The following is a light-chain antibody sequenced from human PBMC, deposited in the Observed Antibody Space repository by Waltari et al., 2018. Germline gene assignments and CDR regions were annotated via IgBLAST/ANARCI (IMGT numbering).Light chain of an antibody. CDR3: HQYYNTPFT. CDR2: WAS. Sequence: DIVMTQSPDSLAVSLGERATINCNSSQSVLYSSNSKNYLAWYQQKPGQPPKLLIYWASTREFGVPDRFSGSGSGTDFTLTISSLQAEDVAVYYCHQYYNTPFTFGPGTKVDIK. J-gene: IGKJ3*01. V-gene: IGKV4-1*01. CDR1: QSVLYSSNSKNY.